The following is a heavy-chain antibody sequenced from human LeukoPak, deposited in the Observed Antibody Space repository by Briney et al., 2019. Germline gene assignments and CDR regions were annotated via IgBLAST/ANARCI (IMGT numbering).Heavy chain of an antibody. V-gene: IGHV3-21*01. CDR2: ISGSSSYI. J-gene: IGHJ4*02. CDR3: ARDLLGWELHYFDY. CDR1: GFTVSSNY. Sequence: GGSLRLSCAASGFTVSSNYMSWVRQAPGKGLEWVSSISGSSSYIYYADSVKGRFSISRDNAKNSLYLQMNSLRAEDTAVYYCARDLLGWELHYFDYWGQGTLVTVSS. D-gene: IGHD1-26*01.